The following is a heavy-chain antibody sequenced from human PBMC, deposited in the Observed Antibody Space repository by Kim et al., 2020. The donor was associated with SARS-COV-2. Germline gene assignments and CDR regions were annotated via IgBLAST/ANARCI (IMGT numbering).Heavy chain of an antibody. CDR3: AKGVELAASSWFDP. V-gene: IGHV3-23*01. CDR2: ISGSGYTT. D-gene: IGHD2-15*01. Sequence: GGSLRLSCAATGFTFNSYGMIWVRQAPGKGPEWVSGISGSGYTTEYADSVKGRFTIFRENSRNMVYLQMNGLRADDTAVYYCAKGVELAASSWFDPWGPG. CDR1: GFTFNSYG. J-gene: IGHJ5*02.